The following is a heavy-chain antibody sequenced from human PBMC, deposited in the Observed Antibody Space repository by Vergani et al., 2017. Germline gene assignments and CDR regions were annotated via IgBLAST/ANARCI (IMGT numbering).Heavy chain of an antibody. Sequence: QVQLVQSGAEVKKPGSSVKVSCKASGGTFSSYAISWVRQAPGKGLEWMGGFDPEDGETIYAQKFQGRVTMTEDTSTDTAYMELSSLRSEDTAVYYCATVTTLEWLSPYGMDVWGQGTTVTVSS. CDR2: FDPEDGET. CDR3: ATVTTLEWLSPYGMDV. D-gene: IGHD3-3*01. J-gene: IGHJ6*02. V-gene: IGHV1-24*01. CDR1: GGTFSSYA.